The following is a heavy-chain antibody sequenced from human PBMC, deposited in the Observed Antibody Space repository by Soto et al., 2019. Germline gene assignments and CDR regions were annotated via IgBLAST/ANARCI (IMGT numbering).Heavy chain of an antibody. V-gene: IGHV3-23*01. CDR1: GFTFSSYA. Sequence: GPLRLSCAASGFTFSSYAMSWVRQAPGKGLEWVSAISGSGGSTYYADSVKGRFTISRDNSKNTLYLQMNSLRAEDTAVYYCAKAPYYYDSSGPYYFDYWGQGTLVTVSS. J-gene: IGHJ4*02. D-gene: IGHD3-22*01. CDR2: ISGSGGST. CDR3: AKAPYYYDSSGPYYFDY.